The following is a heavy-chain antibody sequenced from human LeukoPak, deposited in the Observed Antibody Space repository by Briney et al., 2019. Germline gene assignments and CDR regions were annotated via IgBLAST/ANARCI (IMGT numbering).Heavy chain of an antibody. CDR2: ISYDGSNK. Sequence: GGSLRLSCAASGFTFRSYATSWVRQAPGKGLEWVAVISYDGSNKYYADSVKGRFTISRDNSKNTLYLQMNSLRAEDTAVYYCANSNYYDSSGYSLDGWGQVTLVTVSS. J-gene: IGHJ5*02. CDR1: GFTFRSYA. V-gene: IGHV3-30*18. CDR3: ANSNYYDSSGYSLDG. D-gene: IGHD3-22*01.